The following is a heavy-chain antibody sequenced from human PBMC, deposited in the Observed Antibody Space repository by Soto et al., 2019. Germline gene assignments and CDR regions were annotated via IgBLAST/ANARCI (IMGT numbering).Heavy chain of an antibody. CDR2: ISANGGST. Sequence: EVQLLESGGGLEQPGGSLRLSCAASGITFTSYAMTWVREAPGKGLEWVSVISANGGSTYYADSVKGRFTISRDNSKNTLYLQMNSLRVEDTAVYYYAKVVVTAKTDDYWGQGTLVPVSS. CDR1: GITFTSYA. J-gene: IGHJ4*02. D-gene: IGHD2-2*01. CDR3: AKVVVTAKTDDY. V-gene: IGHV3-23*01.